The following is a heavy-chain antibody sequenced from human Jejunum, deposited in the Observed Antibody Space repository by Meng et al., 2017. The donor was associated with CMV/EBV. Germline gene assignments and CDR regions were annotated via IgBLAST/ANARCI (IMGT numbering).Heavy chain of an antibody. Sequence: VYGGSFSGYNWSWIRQSPGQGREWSGQNKHRGSASYNTTLRRRVTVSEDTSKNQFSLRLTSVTAADTAIYYCARKYCGSSNCYPFDYWGQGELVTVSS. D-gene: IGHD2-2*01. CDR3: ARKYCGSSNCYPFDY. CDR1: GGSFSGYN. V-gene: IGHV4-34*01. J-gene: IGHJ4*02. CDR2: NKHRGSA.